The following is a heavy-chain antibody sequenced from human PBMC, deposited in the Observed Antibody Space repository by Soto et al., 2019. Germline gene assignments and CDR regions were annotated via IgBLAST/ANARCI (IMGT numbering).Heavy chain of an antibody. V-gene: IGHV3-23*01. J-gene: IGHJ2*01. Sequence: EVQLLVSGGGLIQPGGSLRLSCTASGFTFINYAMNWVRQAPGKGLEWVSGTSGGGDVAFYADSVKGRFAISRDNSKNTLYLQMNSLRAEDTALYYCVKKSIGTVTNPVYWSFDLWGRGTLVTVSS. CDR2: TSGGGDVA. CDR1: GFTFINYA. CDR3: VKKSIGTVTNPVYWSFDL. D-gene: IGHD4-17*01.